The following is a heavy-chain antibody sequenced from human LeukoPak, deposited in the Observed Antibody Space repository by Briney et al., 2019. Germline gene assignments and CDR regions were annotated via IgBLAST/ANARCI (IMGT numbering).Heavy chain of an antibody. V-gene: IGHV3-23*01. CDR2: ISGGGGST. D-gene: IGHD2-21*02. CDR1: GFTFSSYA. Sequence: GGSLRLSCAASGFTFSSYAMSWVRQAPGKGLEWVSGISGGGGSTNYADSVKGRFTISRDNSKNTLYLRMNSLRAEDTALYYCAKGGGDSWHGFDYWGQGTLVTVSS. J-gene: IGHJ4*02. CDR3: AKGGGDSWHGFDY.